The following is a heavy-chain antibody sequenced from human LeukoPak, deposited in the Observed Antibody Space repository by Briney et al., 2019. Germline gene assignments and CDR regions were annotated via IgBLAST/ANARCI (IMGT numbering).Heavy chain of an antibody. CDR3: ASSIAAATPFDY. Sequence: SETLSLTCTVSGGPISSYYWSWIRQPPGKGLEWIGYIYYIGDTNYNPSLKSRVTISVDTSKNQFSLKLSSVTAADTAVYYCASSIAAATPFDYWGQGTLVTVSS. CDR1: GGPISSYY. CDR2: IYYIGDT. D-gene: IGHD6-13*01. V-gene: IGHV4-59*08. J-gene: IGHJ4*02.